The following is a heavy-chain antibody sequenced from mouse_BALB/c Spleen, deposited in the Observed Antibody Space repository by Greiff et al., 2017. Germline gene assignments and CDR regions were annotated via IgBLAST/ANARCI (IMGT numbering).Heavy chain of an antibody. CDR3: ARLGDYDGFFYAMDY. V-gene: IGHV1-63*02. J-gene: IGHJ4*01. CDR2: IYPGGGYT. Sequence: QVHVKQSGAELVRPGTSVKISCKASGYTFTNYWLGWVKQRPGHGLEWIGDIYPGGGYTNYNEKFKGKATLTADTSSSTAYMQLSSLTSEDSAVYFCARLGDYDGFFYAMDYWGQGTSVTVSS. D-gene: IGHD2-4*01. CDR1: GYTFTNYW.